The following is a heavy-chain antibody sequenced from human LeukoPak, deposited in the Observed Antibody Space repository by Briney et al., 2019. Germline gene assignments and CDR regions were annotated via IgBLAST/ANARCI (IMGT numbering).Heavy chain of an antibody. Sequence: ASVKVSCKASGGTFSSYAISWVRQAPGQELEWMGGIIPIFGTANYAQKFQGRVTITTDESTSTAYMELSSLRSEDTAVYYCARVVSLTGYPGDWFDPWGQGTLVTVSS. V-gene: IGHV1-69*05. D-gene: IGHD3-9*01. CDR3: ARVVSLTGYPGDWFDP. CDR2: IIPIFGTA. CDR1: GGTFSSYA. J-gene: IGHJ5*02.